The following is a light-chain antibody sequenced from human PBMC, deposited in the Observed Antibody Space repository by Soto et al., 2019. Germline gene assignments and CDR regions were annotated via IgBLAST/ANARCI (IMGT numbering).Light chain of an antibody. Sequence: QSVLTQPPSVSAAPGQKVTISCSGSSSNIGNNYVSWYQQLPGTAPKFLIYDTYKRPSGTPDRFSGSKSGTSATLGITGLQTGDEADYYCATWDSSLSAVVFGGGTKLTVL. CDR2: DTY. CDR1: SSNIGNNY. V-gene: IGLV1-51*01. CDR3: ATWDSSLSAVV. J-gene: IGLJ2*01.